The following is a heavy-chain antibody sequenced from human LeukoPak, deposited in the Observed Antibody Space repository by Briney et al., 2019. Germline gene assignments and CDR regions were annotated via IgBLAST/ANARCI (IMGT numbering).Heavy chain of an antibody. CDR2: IYYSGST. V-gene: IGHV4-59*08. D-gene: IGHD2-2*01. Sequence: PSETLSLTCTVSGGSISTYYWSWIRQPPGKGLEWIGYIYYSGSTNYSPSLKSRVTISVDTSKNQFSLKLSSVTAADTAVYYCARCGSSTSSPLNYWGQGTLVTVSS. J-gene: IGHJ4*02. CDR3: ARCGSSTSSPLNY. CDR1: GGSISTYY.